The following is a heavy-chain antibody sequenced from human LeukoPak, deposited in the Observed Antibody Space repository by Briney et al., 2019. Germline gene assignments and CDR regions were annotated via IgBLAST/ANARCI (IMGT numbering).Heavy chain of an antibody. D-gene: IGHD2-2*01. V-gene: IGHV4-30-2*01. CDR1: GGSINSGDYS. CDR3: ARGDQGIDY. Sequence: PSETLSLTCDVSGGSINSGDYSRNWIRQPPGKGLEWIGNIYRSGTTYYNPSLKSRVTISVDRSKNQFSLKLSSVTAADTAVYHCARGDQGIDYWGQGTLVTVSS. CDR2: IYRSGTT. J-gene: IGHJ4*02.